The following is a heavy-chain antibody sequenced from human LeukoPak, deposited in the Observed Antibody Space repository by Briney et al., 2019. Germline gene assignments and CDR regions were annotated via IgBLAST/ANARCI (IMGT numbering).Heavy chain of an antibody. Sequence: ASVKVSCKASGYTFTSYDINWVRQAPGQGLEWMGWISAYNGNTNYAQKLQGRVTMTTDTSTSTAYMELRSLRSDDTAVYYCARDPYDILTGLFDYWGQGTLVTVSS. V-gene: IGHV1-18*01. CDR1: GYTFTSYD. J-gene: IGHJ4*01. D-gene: IGHD3-9*01. CDR2: ISAYNGNT. CDR3: ARDPYDILTGLFDY.